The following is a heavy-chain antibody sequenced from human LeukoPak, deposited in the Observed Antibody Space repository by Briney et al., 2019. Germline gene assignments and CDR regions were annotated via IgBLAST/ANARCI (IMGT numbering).Heavy chain of an antibody. V-gene: IGHV1-2*02. CDR3: ATVPLNGYSSGWYSFDY. CDR1: GYTFTAYY. D-gene: IGHD6-19*01. J-gene: IGHJ4*02. CDR2: VNPNSGGT. Sequence: ASVKVSCKASGYTFTAYYMHWVRQAPGQRLEWMGWVNPNSGGTNYAQKFQDRVTMTRDTSISTAHMELHRLRSDDTAVYYCATVPLNGYSSGWYSFDYWGQGALVTVSS.